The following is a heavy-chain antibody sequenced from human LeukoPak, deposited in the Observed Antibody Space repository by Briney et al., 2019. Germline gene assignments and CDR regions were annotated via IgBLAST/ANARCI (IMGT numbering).Heavy chain of an antibody. Sequence: PGGSLRLSCAASGFTFSSYAMSWVRQAPGKGLEWVSGISGSGGSTYYADSVKGRFTISRDNSKNTLYLQIHTLRAEDTAVYYCARDHLWSFDYWGQGTLVTVSS. J-gene: IGHJ4*02. CDR3: ARDHLWSFDY. CDR1: GFTFSSYA. V-gene: IGHV3-23*01. CDR2: ISGSGGST. D-gene: IGHD3-3*02.